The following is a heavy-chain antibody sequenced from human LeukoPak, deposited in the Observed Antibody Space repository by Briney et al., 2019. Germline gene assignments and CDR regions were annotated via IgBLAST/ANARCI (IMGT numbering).Heavy chain of an antibody. CDR3: ARGPYYDFWSGYPFFDY. CDR1: GGSISSGNYY. J-gene: IGHJ4*02. CDR2: IYSGST. D-gene: IGHD3-3*01. V-gene: IGHV4-61*02. Sequence: SQTLSLTCTVSGGSISSGNYYWYWIRQPAGTGLEWIGRIYSGSTNYNPCLKSRVTMSVDTSKNQFSLKLSSVTAADTAVYYCARGPYYDFWSGYPFFDYWGQGTLVTVSS.